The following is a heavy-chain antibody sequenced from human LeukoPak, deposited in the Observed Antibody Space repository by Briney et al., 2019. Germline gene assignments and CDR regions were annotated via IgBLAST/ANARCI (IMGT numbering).Heavy chain of an antibody. CDR2: INHSGST. J-gene: IGHJ4*02. V-gene: IGHV4-38-2*02. CDR3: ARAWDGYFDY. Sequence: SETLSLTCTVSGYSISSGYYWGWIRQPPGKGLEWIGEINHSGSTNYNPSLKSRVTISVDTSKNQFSLKLSSVTAADTAVYYCARAWDGYFDYWGQGTLVTVSS. D-gene: IGHD1-26*01. CDR1: GYSISSGYY.